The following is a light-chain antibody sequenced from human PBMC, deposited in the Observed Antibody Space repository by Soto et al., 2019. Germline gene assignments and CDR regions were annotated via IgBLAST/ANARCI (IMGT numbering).Light chain of an antibody. CDR2: EVS. CDR1: SSDVGRYKY. Sequence: QCALTQPASVSGSPGQSITISCTGTSSDVGRYKYVSWYQQHPGKAPKLMIYEVSNRPSGVSNRFSGSKSGNTASLSISGLQAEDEADYYCRSYTSSSTVVFGGGTKLTV. V-gene: IGLV2-14*01. J-gene: IGLJ2*01. CDR3: RSYTSSSTVV.